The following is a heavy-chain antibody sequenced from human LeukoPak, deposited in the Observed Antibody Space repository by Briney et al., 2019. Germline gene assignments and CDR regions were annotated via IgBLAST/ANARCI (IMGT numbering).Heavy chain of an antibody. CDR1: GFTFSGYS. J-gene: IGHJ4*02. V-gene: IGHV3-21*01. CDR3: AVLFGVVIPTDY. Sequence: PGGSLRLSCTASGFTFSGYSMNWVRQAPGKGLEWVSSISSSSSYIYYADSVKGRFTISRDNAKNSLYLQMNSLRAEDTAVYYCAVLFGVVIPTDYWGQGTLVTVSS. D-gene: IGHD3-3*01. CDR2: ISSSSSYI.